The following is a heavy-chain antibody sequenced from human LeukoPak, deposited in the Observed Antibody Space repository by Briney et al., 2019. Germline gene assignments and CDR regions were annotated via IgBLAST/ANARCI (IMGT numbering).Heavy chain of an antibody. J-gene: IGHJ4*02. CDR3: AKSLKTTYDYVWGSPGDY. CDR1: GFTFSSYA. D-gene: IGHD3-16*01. V-gene: IGHV3-23*01. CDR2: ISGSGGST. Sequence: GGSLRLSCAASGFTFSSYAMSWVRQAPGKGLEWVSAISGSGGSTYYADSVKGRFTISRDNSKNTLYLQMNSLRAEDTAVYYCAKSLKTTYDYVWGSPGDYWGQGTLVTVSS.